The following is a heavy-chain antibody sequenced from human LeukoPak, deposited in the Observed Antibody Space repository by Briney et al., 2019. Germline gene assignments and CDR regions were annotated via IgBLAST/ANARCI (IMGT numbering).Heavy chain of an antibody. CDR3: ARDRNYYGSGSRDY. CDR1: GFTFSSYW. J-gene: IGHJ4*02. CDR2: IKQDGSEK. Sequence: GGSLRLSCAASGFTFSSYWMSWVRQAPGKGLEWVANIKQDGSEKYYVDSVKGRFTISRDNAKNSLYLQMNSLRAEDTAVYYCARDRNYYGSGSRDYWGQGTLVTVSS. D-gene: IGHD3-10*01. V-gene: IGHV3-7*01.